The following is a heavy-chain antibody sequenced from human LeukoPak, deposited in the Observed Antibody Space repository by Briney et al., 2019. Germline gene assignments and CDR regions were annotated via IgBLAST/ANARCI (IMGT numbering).Heavy chain of an antibody. V-gene: IGHV1-69*13. CDR1: GGTFSSYA. J-gene: IGHJ4*02. CDR2: IIPIFGTA. CDR3: ARDKPEVYYYGSRNYFDY. D-gene: IGHD3-10*01. Sequence: ASVKVSCKASGGTFSSYAISWVRQAPGQGLEWMGGIIPIFGTANYAQKFQGRVTITADESTSTAYMELRSLRSDDTAVYYCARDKPEVYYYGSRNYFDYWGQGTLVTVSS.